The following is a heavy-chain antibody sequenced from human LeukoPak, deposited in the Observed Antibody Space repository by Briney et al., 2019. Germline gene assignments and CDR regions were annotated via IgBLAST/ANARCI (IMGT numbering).Heavy chain of an antibody. V-gene: IGHV4-61*02. CDR3: ARDLRIAAAVFGWFDP. CDR2: IYTSGST. Sequence: SETLSLTCTVSGGSISSGSYYWSWIRQPAGKGLEWIGRIYTSGSTNYNPSLKSRVTISVDTSKNQFSLKLSSVTAADTAVYYCARDLRIAAAVFGWFDPWGQGTLVTVSS. J-gene: IGHJ5*02. CDR1: GGSISSGSYY. D-gene: IGHD6-13*01.